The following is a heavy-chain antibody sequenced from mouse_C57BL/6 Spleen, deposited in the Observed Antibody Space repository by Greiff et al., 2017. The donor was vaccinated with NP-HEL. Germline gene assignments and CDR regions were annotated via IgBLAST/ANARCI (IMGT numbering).Heavy chain of an antibody. CDR3: TTYDWFAY. J-gene: IGHJ3*01. CDR2: IYPGNSDT. Sequence: DVKLQESGTVLARPGASVKMSCKTSGYTFTSYWMHWVKQRPGQGLEWIGAIYPGNSDTSYNQKFKGKAKLTAVTSASTAYMELSSLTNEDSAVYYCTTYDWFAYWGQGTLVTVSA. CDR1: GYTFTSYW. D-gene: IGHD2-3*01. V-gene: IGHV1-5*01.